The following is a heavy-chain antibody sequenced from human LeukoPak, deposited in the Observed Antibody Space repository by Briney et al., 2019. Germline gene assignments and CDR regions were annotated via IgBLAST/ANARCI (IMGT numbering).Heavy chain of an antibody. D-gene: IGHD6-19*01. CDR1: GGSFSGYY. CDR3: ARGRSHSSGWYGIPNWFDP. J-gene: IGHJ5*02. Sequence: KPSETLSLTCAVYGGSFSGYYWSWIRQPPGKGLEWIGEINHSGSTNYNPSLKSRVTISVDTSKNQFSLKLSSVTAADTAVYYCARGRSHSSGWYGIPNWFDPWDQGTLVTVSS. V-gene: IGHV4-34*01. CDR2: INHSGST.